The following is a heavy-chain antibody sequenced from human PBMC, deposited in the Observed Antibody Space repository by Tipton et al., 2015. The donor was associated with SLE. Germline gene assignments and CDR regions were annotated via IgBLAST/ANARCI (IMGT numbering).Heavy chain of an antibody. CDR1: GYSISSGYY. V-gene: IGHV4-38-2*02. Sequence: TLSLTCTVSGYSISSGYYWGWIRQPPGKGLEWVGSTYHSGSTYYNPSLKSRLTISADLSKNQLSLKLNSLTAADTAVYYCARGKSDYRFDAWGQGTPVAVSS. J-gene: IGHJ5*02. D-gene: IGHD4/OR15-4a*01. CDR2: TYHSGST. CDR3: ARGKSDYRFDA.